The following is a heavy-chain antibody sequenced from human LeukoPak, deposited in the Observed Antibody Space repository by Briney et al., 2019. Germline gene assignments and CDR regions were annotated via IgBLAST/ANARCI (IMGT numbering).Heavy chain of an antibody. J-gene: IGHJ4*02. Sequence: GGSLRLSCSASGFTFSAYAMYWVRQAPGKGLEWVSGISGSGGSTYYADSVKGRFTISRDNSESTLYLQMNSLRAEDTAVYYCAKVLLWFGPEYWGQGTLVTVSS. D-gene: IGHD3-10*01. CDR3: AKVLLWFGPEY. CDR1: GFTFSAYA. CDR2: ISGSGGST. V-gene: IGHV3-23*01.